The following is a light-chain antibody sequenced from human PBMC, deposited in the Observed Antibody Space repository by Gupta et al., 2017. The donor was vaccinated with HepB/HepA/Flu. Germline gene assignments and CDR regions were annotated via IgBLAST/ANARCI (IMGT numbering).Light chain of an antibody. CDR2: DAS. CDR3: HQRSNCSWT. Sequence: EIVLTQSPATLSLSPCERATLSCRASQSVSSYLAWYQQKPGQAPRLLIYDASNRANGFPARFSGSRSGTEFTLTISSREPEDFAVYYCHQRSNCSWTFGQGTKVEIK. V-gene: IGKV3-11*01. J-gene: IGKJ1*01. CDR1: QSVSSY.